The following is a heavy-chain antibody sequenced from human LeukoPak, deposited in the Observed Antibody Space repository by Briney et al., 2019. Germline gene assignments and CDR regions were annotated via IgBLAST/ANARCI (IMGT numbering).Heavy chain of an antibody. Sequence: HPGGSLRLSCAASGFTFSSYEMNWVRQAPGKGLEWVSYISSSGSTIYYADSVKGRFTISRDNAKNSLYLQMNSLRAEDTALYYCAKVPYCSGGSCYVYFDYWGQGTLVTVSS. J-gene: IGHJ4*02. D-gene: IGHD2-15*01. V-gene: IGHV3-48*03. CDR2: ISSSGSTI. CDR1: GFTFSSYE. CDR3: AKVPYCSGGSCYVYFDY.